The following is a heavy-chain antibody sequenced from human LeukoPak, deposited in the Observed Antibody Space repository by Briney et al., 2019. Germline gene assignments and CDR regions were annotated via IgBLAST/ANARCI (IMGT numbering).Heavy chain of an antibody. CDR2: ISAYNGNT. V-gene: IGHV1-18*01. Sequence: ASVKVSCKASGYTFTSYGISWVRQAPGQGLEWMGWISAYNGNTNCAQKLQGRVTMTTDTSTSTAYMELRSLRSDDTAVYYCALVVVAATYSYWGQGTLVTVSS. J-gene: IGHJ4*02. D-gene: IGHD2-15*01. CDR3: ALVVVAATYSY. CDR1: GYTFTSYG.